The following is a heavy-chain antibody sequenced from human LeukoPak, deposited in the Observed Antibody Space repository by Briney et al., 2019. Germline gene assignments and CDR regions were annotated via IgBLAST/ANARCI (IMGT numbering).Heavy chain of an antibody. CDR3: ARDHPGGSYYFSYDNWFDP. D-gene: IGHD1-26*01. V-gene: IGHV3-21*01. CDR1: GFTFSSYS. CDR2: ISSSSSYI. Sequence: PGGSLRLSCAASGFTFSSYSMTWVRQAPGKGLEWVSSISSSSSYIYYADSVKGRFTISRDNAKNSLYLQMNSLRAEDTAVYYCARDHPGGSYYFSYDNWFDPWGQGTLVTVSS. J-gene: IGHJ5*02.